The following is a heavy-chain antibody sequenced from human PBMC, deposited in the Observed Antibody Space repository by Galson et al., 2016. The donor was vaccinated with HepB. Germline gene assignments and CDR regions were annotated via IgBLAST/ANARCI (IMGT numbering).Heavy chain of an antibody. CDR2: ISAGSSGT. V-gene: IGHV3-23*01. Sequence: SLRLSCATSGFTFSNYGMYWVRQAPGKGLEWVSSISAGSSGTYYADSVKGRFTVSRDNPENTLYLQMNNLRAEDTALYYCARGSVGPDLWGQGTLVTVSS. CDR1: GFTFSNYG. J-gene: IGHJ5*02. CDR3: ARGSVGPDL.